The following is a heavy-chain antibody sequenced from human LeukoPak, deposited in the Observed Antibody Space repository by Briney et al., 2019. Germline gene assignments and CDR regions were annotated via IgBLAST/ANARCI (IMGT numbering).Heavy chain of an antibody. V-gene: IGHV3-33*01. Sequence: GGSLRLSCAASGFTFSSYGMHWVRQAPGKGLEWVAVIWYDGSNKYYADSVKGRFTISRDNSKNTLYLQMNSLRAEDTAVYYCARDSYGGPHYYYGMDVWGQGTTVTVSS. CDR2: IWYDGSNK. D-gene: IGHD5-18*01. CDR3: ARDSYGGPHYYYGMDV. J-gene: IGHJ6*02. CDR1: GFTFSSYG.